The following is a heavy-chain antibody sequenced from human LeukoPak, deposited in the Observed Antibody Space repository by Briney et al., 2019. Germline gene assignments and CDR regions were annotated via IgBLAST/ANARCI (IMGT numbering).Heavy chain of an antibody. J-gene: IGHJ2*01. D-gene: IGHD3-9*01. Sequence: SETLSLTCTVSGGSISSYRWSWIRQPPGKGLECIGYISYSGSTNSNPSLESRVTISLDTSKNQFSLRLSSVTAADTAVYYCARVLKTGVTGYYFDLWGRGTLVTVSS. CDR1: GGSISSYR. CDR3: ARVLKTGVTGYYFDL. V-gene: IGHV4-59*01. CDR2: ISYSGST.